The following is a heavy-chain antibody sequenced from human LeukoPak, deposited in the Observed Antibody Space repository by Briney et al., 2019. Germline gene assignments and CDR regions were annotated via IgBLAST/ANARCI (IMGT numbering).Heavy chain of an antibody. D-gene: IGHD6-13*01. CDR1: GFTFSSYG. CDR2: ISYDGSDK. V-gene: IGHV3-30*18. J-gene: IGHJ4*02. Sequence: PGGSLRLSCAASGFTFSSYGMHWVRQAPGKGLEWVAIISYDGSDKYYADSVKGRFTISRDNSKNTLYLQMNSLRTEDTAVYYCAKDRGSSWYLYYFDDWDQGTLVTVSS. CDR3: AKDRGSSWYLYYFDD.